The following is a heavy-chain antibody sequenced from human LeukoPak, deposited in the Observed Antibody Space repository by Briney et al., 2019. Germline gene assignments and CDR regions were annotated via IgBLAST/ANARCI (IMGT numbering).Heavy chain of an antibody. V-gene: IGHV1-2*02. CDR1: GYTFTGYY. D-gene: IGHD3-3*01. Sequence: ASVKVSCKASGYTFTGYYMHWVRQAPGQGLEWMGWINPNSGGTNYAQKFQGRVTMTRDTSISTAYMELSRLRSDDTAVYYCARVASDYDFWSGYYWELVPPSYYFDYWGQGTLVTVSS. J-gene: IGHJ4*02. CDR3: ARVASDYDFWSGYYWELVPPSYYFDY. CDR2: INPNSGGT.